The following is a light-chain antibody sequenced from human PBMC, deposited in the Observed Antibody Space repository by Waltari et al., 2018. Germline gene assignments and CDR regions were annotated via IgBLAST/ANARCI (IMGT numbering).Light chain of an antibody. J-gene: IGKJ1*01. CDR2: GAS. Sequence: EIVLTQSPGTLFLSPGEGATLSCRASQSVSSTLAWYQQKPGQAPRLLIYGASSRATGISDRFSGSWSGTDFSLTISRLEPDYSAVYFCQHYVSLPATFGQGTKVEIK. CDR3: QHYVSLPAT. CDR1: QSVSST. V-gene: IGKV3-20*01.